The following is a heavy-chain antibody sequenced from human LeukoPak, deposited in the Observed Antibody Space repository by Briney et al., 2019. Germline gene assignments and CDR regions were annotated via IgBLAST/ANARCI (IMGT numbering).Heavy chain of an antibody. Sequence: PSETPSLTRTVSGGSISSYYWSWIRQPPGKGLEWIGYIYYSGSTNYNPSLKSRVTISVDTSKNQFSLKLSSVTAADTAVYYCARAGVTIFGVAPGPLDPWGQGTLVTVSS. CDR1: GGSISSYY. V-gene: IGHV4-59*01. J-gene: IGHJ5*02. D-gene: IGHD3-3*01. CDR2: IYYSGST. CDR3: ARAGVTIFGVAPGPLDP.